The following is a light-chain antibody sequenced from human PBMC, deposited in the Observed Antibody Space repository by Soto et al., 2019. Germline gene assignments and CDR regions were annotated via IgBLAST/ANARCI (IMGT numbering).Light chain of an antibody. CDR1: QSISRY. CDR3: QQYGKSPGLFT. CDR2: GAS. J-gene: IGKJ3*01. V-gene: IGKV3-20*01. Sequence: IVLTQSPGTLSLSPGERTTLSCRASQSISRYLAWYQQKPGQGPRLLIYGASSRATGTPDRFSGSGSGTDFTLTINRLEPEDSAVYFCQQYGKSPGLFTFGPGTKVDIK.